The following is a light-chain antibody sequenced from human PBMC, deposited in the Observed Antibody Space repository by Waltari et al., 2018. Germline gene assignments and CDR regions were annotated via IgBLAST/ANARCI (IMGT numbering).Light chain of an antibody. CDR2: DTT. CDR1: SSKIGADYD. CDR3: QSYDSSLSGWRV. Sequence: QSVLTQPPSVSGAPGQRVTISCTGGSSKIGADYDVHWYQQLPGTAPKLLIFDTTNRPSGVPNRFSGSKSGTSAFLAITGLQPEDEADYYCQSYDSSLSGWRVFGTGTKVTVL. J-gene: IGLJ1*01. V-gene: IGLV1-40*01.